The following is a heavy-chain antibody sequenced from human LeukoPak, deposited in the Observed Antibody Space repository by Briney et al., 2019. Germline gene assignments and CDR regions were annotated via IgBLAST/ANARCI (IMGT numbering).Heavy chain of an antibody. Sequence: PSETLSLTCTVSGGSISSYYWSWIRQPPGKGLEWIGYIYYSGSTNYNPSLKSRVTISVDTSKNQFSLKLSSVTAADTAVYYCARDGYSGYAYDYWGQGTLVTVSS. CDR3: ARDGYSGYAYDY. D-gene: IGHD5-12*01. V-gene: IGHV4-59*01. J-gene: IGHJ4*02. CDR2: IYYSGST. CDR1: GGSISSYY.